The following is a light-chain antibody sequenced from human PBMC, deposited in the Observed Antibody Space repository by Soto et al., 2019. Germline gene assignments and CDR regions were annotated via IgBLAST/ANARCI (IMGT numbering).Light chain of an antibody. V-gene: IGLV1-40*01. CDR3: PSYDSSLSGSV. CDR1: SSNIGAGYD. J-gene: IGLJ3*02. CDR2: GNT. Sequence: SVLTQPPSVSGAPGQRVTISCTGSSSNIGAGYDVHWYQQLPGTAPKLLIYGNTNRPSGVPDRFSGSKSGNSASLAISRLQAEDEADYFCPSYDSSLSGSVFGGGTKLTVL.